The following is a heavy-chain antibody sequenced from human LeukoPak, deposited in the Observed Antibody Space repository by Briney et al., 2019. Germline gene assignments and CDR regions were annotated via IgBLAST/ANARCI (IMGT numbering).Heavy chain of an antibody. CDR1: GFTFSSYA. CDR2: ISGSGGST. J-gene: IGHJ5*02. Sequence: GGSLRLSCAASGFTFSSYAISWVRQAPGKGLEWVSAISGSGGSTYYADSVKVRFTISRDNSKNTLYLQMNRLRAEDTAVYYCAKRYSYGSNWFDRWGQGTLVTVSS. D-gene: IGHD5-18*01. V-gene: IGHV3-23*01. CDR3: AKRYSYGSNWFDR.